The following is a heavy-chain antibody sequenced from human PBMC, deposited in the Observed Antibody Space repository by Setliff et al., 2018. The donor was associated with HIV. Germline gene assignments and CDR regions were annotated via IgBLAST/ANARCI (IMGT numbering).Heavy chain of an antibody. V-gene: IGHV3-23*01. CDR2: ISGSGGDT. CDR1: GFTFSSYA. Sequence: PGGSLRLSCVASGFTFSSYAMHWVRQAPGKGLECVAAISGSGGDTYYADSVKGRFVISREKSKSTLYLQMNSLRAEDTTVYYCAKKTAAYTSGSWLHYWGQGTLVTVSS. J-gene: IGHJ4*02. CDR3: AKKTAAYTSGSWLHY. D-gene: IGHD3-10*01.